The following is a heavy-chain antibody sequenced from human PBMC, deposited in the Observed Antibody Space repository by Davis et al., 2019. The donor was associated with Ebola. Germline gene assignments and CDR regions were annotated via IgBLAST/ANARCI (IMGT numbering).Heavy chain of an antibody. D-gene: IGHD3-9*01. Sequence: SSVNVSCKTSGGSFSSHPISWVRQAPRQGLEWMGGIIPIFDTPHYAQKFQGRITITADASTSTAYMELSSLRSEDTATCFCARDFDGGNYYFDYWGPGTPVTVSS. CDR3: ARDFDGGNYYFDY. CDR1: GGSFSSHP. J-gene: IGHJ4*02. CDR2: IIPIFDTP. V-gene: IGHV1-69*13.